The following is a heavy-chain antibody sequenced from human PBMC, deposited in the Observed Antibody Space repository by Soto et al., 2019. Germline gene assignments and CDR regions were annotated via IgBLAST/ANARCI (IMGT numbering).Heavy chain of an antibody. D-gene: IGHD3-9*01. CDR3: ARPPGYITDWYYFDS. V-gene: IGHV1-2*02. CDR2: ISPKRGAI. Sequence: APVKLARKASGYSMIDDFTRRLSLATRQGLEWMGRISPKRGAINYAQKFQGRVTLTWDTSLNTAYMELSSLRSDDTALYYCARPPGYITDWYYFDSRGQGPLLTVSS. J-gene: IGHJ4*02. CDR1: GYSMIDDF.